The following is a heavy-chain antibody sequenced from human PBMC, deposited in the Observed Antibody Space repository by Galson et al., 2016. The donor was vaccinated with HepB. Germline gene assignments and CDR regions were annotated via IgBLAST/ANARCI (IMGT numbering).Heavy chain of an antibody. D-gene: IGHD2-8*01. V-gene: IGHV4-4*07. CDR2: FCTHEST. CDR1: VGAISNWC. Sequence: SETLSLTCTVAVGAISNWCWNWIRQPAGNELEWIGRFCTHESTKYNPSLKRRVTMSIDTSKNQFSLKLNSVTAADTAVYYCPTGWCAFDYWGQGTRVTVSS. CDR3: PTGWCAFDY. J-gene: IGHJ4*02.